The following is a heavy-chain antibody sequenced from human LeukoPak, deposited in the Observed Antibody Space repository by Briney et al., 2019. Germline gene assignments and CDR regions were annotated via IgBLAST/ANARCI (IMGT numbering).Heavy chain of an antibody. CDR1: GGSISSSNR. D-gene: IGHD3-22*01. Sequence: SETLSLTCAVSGGSISSSNRWSWVRQPPGKGLEWIGEIYHSGSTNYNPSLKSRVTISVDKSKNQFSLKLSSVTAADTAVYYCASPSGSRAEYFQHWGQGTLVTVSS. CDR3: ASPSGSRAEYFQH. J-gene: IGHJ1*01. V-gene: IGHV4-4*02. CDR2: IYHSGST.